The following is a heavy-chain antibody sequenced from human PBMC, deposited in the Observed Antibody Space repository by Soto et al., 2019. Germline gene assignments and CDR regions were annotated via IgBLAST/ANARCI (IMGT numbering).Heavy chain of an antibody. Sequence: GGSLRLSCAASGFTFSSYAMSWVRQAPGKGLEWVSAISGSGGSTYYADSVKGRFTISRDNSKNTLCLQMNSLRAEDTAVYYCAKSEGFGITIDYWGQGTLVTVSS. V-gene: IGHV3-23*01. CDR1: GFTFSSYA. D-gene: IGHD3-10*01. CDR2: ISGSGGST. J-gene: IGHJ4*02. CDR3: AKSEGFGITIDY.